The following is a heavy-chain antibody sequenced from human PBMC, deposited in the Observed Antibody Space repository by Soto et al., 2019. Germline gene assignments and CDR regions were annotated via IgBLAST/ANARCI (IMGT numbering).Heavy chain of an antibody. CDR1: GYTFSKYD. D-gene: IGHD3-3*01. CDR3: VRQYFDFWTDYPDFDY. V-gene: IGHV1-18*04. CDR2: ISPNSGRA. J-gene: IGHJ4*02. Sequence: QVQLVQSGAEMKRPGASVKVSCKASGYTFSKYDVSWVRQAPGQGLEWLGLISPNSGRASYSEKFQGRVTMSTDTPTTTDYLELRSLRSDDTAVYYCVRQYFDFWTDYPDFDYWGQGTLVTVSS.